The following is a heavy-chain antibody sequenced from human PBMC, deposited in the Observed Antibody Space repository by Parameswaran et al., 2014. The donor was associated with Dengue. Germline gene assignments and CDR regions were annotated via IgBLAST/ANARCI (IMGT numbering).Heavy chain of an antibody. J-gene: IGHJ4*02. Sequence: VRQAPGKGLEWVSSINAGSTYTYYTDSVKGRFTISRDNSKNTLYLQVASLRADDTAVYYCAKDRYGDYGNFDYWGQGTLVTVSS. D-gene: IGHD4-17*01. CDR3: AKDRYGDYGNFDY. V-gene: IGHV3-23*01. CDR2: INAGSTYT.